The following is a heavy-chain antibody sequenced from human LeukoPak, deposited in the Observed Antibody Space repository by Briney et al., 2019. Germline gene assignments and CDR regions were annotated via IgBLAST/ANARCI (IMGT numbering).Heavy chain of an antibody. V-gene: IGHV3-15*01. J-gene: IGHJ4*02. CDR3: TTDQEYSSGYYRGY. CDR1: GFTFSNAW. D-gene: IGHD3-22*01. Sequence: GGSLRLSCAASGFTFSNAWMSWVRQAPGKGLEWVGRIKSKTDGGTTDYAAPVKGRFTISRDDSKNTLYLQMNSLKTEDTAVYYCTTDQEYSSGYYRGYWGQGTLVTVSS. CDR2: IKSKTDGGTT.